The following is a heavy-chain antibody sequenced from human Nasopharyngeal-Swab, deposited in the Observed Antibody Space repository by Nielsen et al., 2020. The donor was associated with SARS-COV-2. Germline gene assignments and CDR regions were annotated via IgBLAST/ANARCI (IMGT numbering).Heavy chain of an antibody. J-gene: IGHJ6*03. CDR1: GYTFTGYY. V-gene: IGHV1-3*01. CDR3: ARSLQYYYYMDV. CDR2: INAGNGNT. Sequence: ASVKVSCKASGYTFTGYYMHGVRQAPGQGLEWMGWINAGNGNTKYSQKFQGRVTITRDTSASTAYMELSSLRSEDTAVYYCARSLQYYYYMDVWGKGTTVTVSS.